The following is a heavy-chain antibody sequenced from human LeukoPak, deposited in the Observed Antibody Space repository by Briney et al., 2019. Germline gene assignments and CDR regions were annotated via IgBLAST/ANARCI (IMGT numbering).Heavy chain of an antibody. CDR1: GFTFRSYG. CDR3: AKDPPRVAALFFIEDY. J-gene: IGHJ4*02. CDR2: IRFDGSNE. Sequence: PGGSLRLSCAASGFTFRSYGMHWVRQAPGKGLEWVAFIRFDGSNEYYADSVKGRFTISRDNSKNILYLQMNSLRAEDTAVYFWAKDPPRVAALFFIEDYWGRGTLVTVSS. D-gene: IGHD2-15*01. V-gene: IGHV3-30*02.